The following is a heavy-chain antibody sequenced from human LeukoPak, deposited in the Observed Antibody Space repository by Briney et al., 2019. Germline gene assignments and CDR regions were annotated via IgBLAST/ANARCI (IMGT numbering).Heavy chain of an antibody. CDR2: INPNSSGT. D-gene: IGHD6-19*01. CDR3: ARDRTRTGYSSGWYHDY. Sequence: GASVKVSCKASGYTFTGYYMHWVRQAPGQGLEWMGWINPNSSGTDYAQKFQGRVTMTRDTSISTAYMELSRLRSDDTAVYYCARDRTRTGYSSGWYHDYWGQGTLVTVSS. CDR1: GYTFTGYY. J-gene: IGHJ4*02. V-gene: IGHV1-2*02.